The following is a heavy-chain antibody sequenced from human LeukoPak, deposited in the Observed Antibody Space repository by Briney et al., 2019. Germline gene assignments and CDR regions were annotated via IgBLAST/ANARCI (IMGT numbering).Heavy chain of an antibody. CDR1: GFTFSSYA. CDR3: AKSHGGRGYIYG. D-gene: IGHD5-18*01. J-gene: IGHJ4*02. CDR2: ISGSGGST. Sequence: GGSLRLSCAASGFTFSSYAMSWVRQAPGKGLEGVSAISGSGGSTYYADSVKGRFTISRDNSKITLYLQMNSLRAEDTAVYYCAKSHGGRGYIYGWSQGTLVTVSS. V-gene: IGHV3-23*01.